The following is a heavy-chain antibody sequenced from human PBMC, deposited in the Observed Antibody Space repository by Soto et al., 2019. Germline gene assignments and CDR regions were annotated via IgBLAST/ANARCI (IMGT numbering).Heavy chain of an antibody. J-gene: IGHJ3*02. CDR2: IIPIYDTA. D-gene: IGHD1-1*01. Sequence: QVQLVQSGAEVKKPGSSVKVSCKASGGTFSSYAISWLRQAPGQGLEWMGGIIPIYDTANYGQKFQGRVTITADESTSTAYTELCSLRSEDTAVYYCATRRFDNWNDVAFDIWGQGTMVNVSS. CDR3: ATRRFDNWNDVAFDI. V-gene: IGHV1-69*01. CDR1: GGTFSSYA.